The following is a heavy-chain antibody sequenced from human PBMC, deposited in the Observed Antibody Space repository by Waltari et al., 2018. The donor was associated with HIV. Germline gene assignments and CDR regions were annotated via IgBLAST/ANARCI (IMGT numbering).Heavy chain of an antibody. CDR1: GGPISSGGYY. CDR2: IYYSGST. CDR3: ARVRSPGYTYGFYVYDYGMDV. Sequence: QVQLQESGPGLVKPSQTLSLTCTVSGGPISSGGYYWSWIRQHPGKDLEWIGFIYYSGSTSYNPSLTGRVTISVDTSKNQFSLKLSSVTAADTALYYCARVRSPGYTYGFYVYDYGMDVWGQGTTVTVSS. D-gene: IGHD5-18*01. J-gene: IGHJ6*02. V-gene: IGHV4-31*03.